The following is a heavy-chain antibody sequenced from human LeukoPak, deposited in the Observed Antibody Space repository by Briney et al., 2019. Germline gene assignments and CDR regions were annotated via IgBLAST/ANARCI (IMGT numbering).Heavy chain of an antibody. J-gene: IGHJ6*02. V-gene: IGHV4-4*07. D-gene: IGHD2-2*01. CDR1: GGSISSYY. CDR2: IYTTGTT. Sequence: SETLSLSCAVSGGSISSYYWTWIRQPAGKGLEWIGRIYTTGTTNYNPSLKSRVTMSLDTSKTQLSLKLSSVTAADTAVYYCARAPFTTSFQGMDVWGQGTTVTVSS. CDR3: ARAPFTTSFQGMDV.